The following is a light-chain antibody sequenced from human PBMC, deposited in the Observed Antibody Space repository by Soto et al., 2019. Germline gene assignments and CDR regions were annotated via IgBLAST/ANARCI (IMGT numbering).Light chain of an antibody. CDR1: QYISSY. Sequence: DIQMTQSPSTLSASVGDGVTITCRASQYISSYLNWYRQKPGKAPKLLIYAASSLQSGVPSRFSGSGSGTEFTLTISSLQPDDFATYYCQQCNTFWTFGQGTKVDIK. J-gene: IGKJ1*01. CDR2: AAS. V-gene: IGKV1-5*01. CDR3: QQCNTFWT.